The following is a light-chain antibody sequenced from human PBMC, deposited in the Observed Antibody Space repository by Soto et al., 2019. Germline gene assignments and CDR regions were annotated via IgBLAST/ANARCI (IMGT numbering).Light chain of an antibody. Sequence: QSALTQPASVSGSPGQSITISCTGTSSDVGGYNYVSWYQHHPGKAPKLMIYEVSNRPSGVSNRFSGSKSGNTASLTISGLQAEDEADYYCSSYTSSSTPSFGGGTKLTVL. CDR2: EVS. J-gene: IGLJ2*01. CDR3: SSYTSSSTPS. V-gene: IGLV2-14*01. CDR1: SSDVGGYNY.